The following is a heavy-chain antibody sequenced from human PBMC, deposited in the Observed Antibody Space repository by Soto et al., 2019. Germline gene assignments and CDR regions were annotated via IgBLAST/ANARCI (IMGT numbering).Heavy chain of an antibody. J-gene: IGHJ4*02. Sequence: LSLTCAVYGGAFSGYYWIWIRQPPVKGLEWIGEINHSGSTNYNPSLKSRVTISVDTSKNQFSLKLSSVTAADTAVYYCARGLPMTTVVKGGNGDYCGQGTLVTVSS. V-gene: IGHV4-34*01. D-gene: IGHD4-17*01. CDR1: GGAFSGYY. CDR3: ARGLPMTTVVKGGNGDY. CDR2: INHSGST.